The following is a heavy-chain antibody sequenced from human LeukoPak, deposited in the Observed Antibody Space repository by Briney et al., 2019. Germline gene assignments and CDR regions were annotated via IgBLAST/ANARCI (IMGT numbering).Heavy chain of an antibody. CDR3: ARTRLDYGMDV. CDR2: INSDGSST. V-gene: IGHV3-74*01. Sequence: GGSLRLSCAASGFTFSSYWMHWVRRAPGKGLVWVSRINSDGSSTSYADSVKGRFTISRDNAKNTLYLQMNSLRAEDTAAYYCARTRLDYGMDVWGQGTTVTVSS. CDR1: GFTFSSYW. J-gene: IGHJ6*02. D-gene: IGHD5-12*01.